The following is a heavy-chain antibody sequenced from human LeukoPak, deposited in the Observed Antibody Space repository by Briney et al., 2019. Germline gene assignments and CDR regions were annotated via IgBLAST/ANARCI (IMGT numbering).Heavy chain of an antibody. D-gene: IGHD4-23*01. CDR1: GGTFSSYA. V-gene: IGHV1-69*13. CDR3: AREADYGGTAAHFDY. Sequence: ASVKVSCKASGGTFSSYAISWVRQAPGQGLEWMGGIIPIFGTANYAQKFQGRVTITADESTSTAYMELSSLRSEDTAVYYCAREADYGGTAAHFDYWGQGTLVTVSS. CDR2: IIPIFGTA. J-gene: IGHJ4*02.